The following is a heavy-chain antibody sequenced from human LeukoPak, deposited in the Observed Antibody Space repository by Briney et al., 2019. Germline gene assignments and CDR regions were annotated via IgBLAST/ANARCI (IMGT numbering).Heavy chain of an antibody. V-gene: IGHV1-69*01. CDR2: IIPIFGTA. CDR1: GGTFSSYA. CDR3: ARCTYYDFWSGQNYYYYYMDV. Sequence: SVKVSCKASGGTFSSYAISWVRQAPGQGLEWMGGIIPIFGTANYAQKFQGRVTITADESTSTAYMELSSLRSEDTAVYYCARCTYYDFWSGQNYYYYYMDVWGKGTTVTVSS. J-gene: IGHJ6*03. D-gene: IGHD3-3*01.